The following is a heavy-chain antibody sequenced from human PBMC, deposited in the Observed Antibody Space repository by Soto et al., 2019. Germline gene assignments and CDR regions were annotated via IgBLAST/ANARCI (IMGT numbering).Heavy chain of an antibody. Sequence: SETLSLTCTVSGGSISSGDYYWSWIRQPPGKGLEWIGYIYYSGSTNYNPSLKSRVTISVDTSKNQFSLKLSSVTAADTAVYYCASGTTWSGFDYWGQGTLVTVSS. D-gene: IGHD3-3*01. J-gene: IGHJ4*02. CDR3: ASGTTWSGFDY. CDR2: IYYSGST. CDR1: GGSISSGDYY. V-gene: IGHV4-61*08.